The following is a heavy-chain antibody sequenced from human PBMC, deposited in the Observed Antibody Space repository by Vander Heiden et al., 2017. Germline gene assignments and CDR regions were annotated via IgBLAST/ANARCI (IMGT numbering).Heavy chain of an antibody. CDR2: INPSGGST. D-gene: IGHD3-10*01. CDR3: ARSPNYYGSGSGFDP. Sequence: QVQLVQSGAEVKKPGASVKVSCKASGYTFTSYYMHWVRQAPGQGLEWMGIINPSGGSTSYAQKFQGRVTMTRDTSTSTVYMELSSLRSEDTAVYYCARSPNYYGSGSGFDPWGQGTLVTVSS. CDR1: GYTFTSYY. V-gene: IGHV1-46*01. J-gene: IGHJ5*02.